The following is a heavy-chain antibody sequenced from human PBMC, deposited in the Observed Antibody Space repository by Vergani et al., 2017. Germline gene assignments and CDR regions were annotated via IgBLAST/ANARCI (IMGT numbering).Heavy chain of an antibody. CDR1: GFTFSSHA. V-gene: IGHV3-23*01. J-gene: IGHJ4*02. CDR2: IKDHGDRT. D-gene: IGHD5-24*01. Sequence: EVQLLQSEGAVVQPGGSLRLSCVASGFTFSSHAMSWVRQGPGQGLEWVSSIKDHGDRTHYGDSVKGRFTISRDNSKNTLYLQMNSLRVEDTAVYYCGRVSDNYNWGQGTLVTVSS. CDR3: GRVSDNYN.